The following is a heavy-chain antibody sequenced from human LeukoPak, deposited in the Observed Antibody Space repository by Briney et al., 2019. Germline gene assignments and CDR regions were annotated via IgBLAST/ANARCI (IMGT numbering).Heavy chain of an antibody. CDR1: GFTFSSYW. D-gene: IGHD2-21*01. CDR3: AREFSVDCGGDCPNWFDP. J-gene: IGHJ5*02. Sequence: GGSLRLSCAASGFTFSSYWMYWVRQAPGKGLVWVSRINSDGSSTSYADPVKGRFTISSDNAKNTLYLQMNSLRAEDTAVYYCAREFSVDCGGDCPNWFDPWGQGTLVTVSS. V-gene: IGHV3-74*01. CDR2: INSDGSST.